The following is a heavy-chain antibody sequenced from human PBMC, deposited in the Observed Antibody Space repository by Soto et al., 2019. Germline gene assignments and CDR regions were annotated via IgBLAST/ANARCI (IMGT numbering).Heavy chain of an antibody. Sequence: ASVKVSCKASGYTFTSYAMHWVRQAPGQRLEWMGWINAGNGNTKYSQKFQGRVTITRDTSASTAYMELSSLRSEDTAVYYCARDAEECSSTSCYLQYYHYMDVWGKGTTVTVSS. CDR2: INAGNGNT. D-gene: IGHD2-2*01. CDR3: ARDAEECSSTSCYLQYYHYMDV. J-gene: IGHJ6*03. CDR1: GYTFTSYA. V-gene: IGHV1-3*01.